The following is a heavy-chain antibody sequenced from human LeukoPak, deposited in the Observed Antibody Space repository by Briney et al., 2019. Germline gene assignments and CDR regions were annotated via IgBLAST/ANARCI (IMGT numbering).Heavy chain of an antibody. CDR3: VRGRGSYGWFDA. CDR2: ISGDGTAR. V-gene: IGHV3-74*01. CDR1: GFTSSSYW. D-gene: IGHD3-10*01. J-gene: IGHJ5*02. Sequence: GGSLRLSCAASGFTSSSYWMHWVRQVPGKGLVWVSRISGDGTARNYADSVNGRFTISRDDAKNTVDLQMNSLRGEDTAVYYCVRGRGSYGWFDAWGQGTLVTVSS.